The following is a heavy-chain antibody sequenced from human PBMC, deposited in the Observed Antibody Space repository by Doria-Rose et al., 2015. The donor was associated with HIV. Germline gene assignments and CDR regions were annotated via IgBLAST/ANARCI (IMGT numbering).Heavy chain of an antibody. CDR2: INHSGTT. J-gene: IGHJ1*01. V-gene: IGHV4-34*01. Sequence: QVQLQQWGAGLLKPSETRSLTCAVYGGSFSGYYWSWIRQLPGRGLEWIGEINHSGTTNYNPSLKSRVTISLDTSKNQFSLELTSVTAADTAVYYCARGACNSTTCFDEYFHYWGHGTLITVSS. CDR3: ARGACNSTTCFDEYFHY. CDR1: GGSFSGYY. D-gene: IGHD2-2*01.